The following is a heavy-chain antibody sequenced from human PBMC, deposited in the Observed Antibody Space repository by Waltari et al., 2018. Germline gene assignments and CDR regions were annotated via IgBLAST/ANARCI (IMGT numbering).Heavy chain of an antibody. J-gene: IGHJ4*02. D-gene: IGHD6-19*01. CDR2: IYTSGST. V-gene: IGHV4-61*09. Sequence: QVQLQESGPGLVKPSQTLSLTCTVSGGSISSGSYYWSWIRQPAGKGLEWIGYIYTSGSTNYNPSLKRRVTISVDTSKNQFSLKLSSVTAADTAVYYCARGQWLHPFDYWGQGTLVTVSS. CDR3: ARGQWLHPFDY. CDR1: GGSISSGSYY.